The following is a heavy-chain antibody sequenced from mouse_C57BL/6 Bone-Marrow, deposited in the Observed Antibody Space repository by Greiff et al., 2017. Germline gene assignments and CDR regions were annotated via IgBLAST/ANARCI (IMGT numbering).Heavy chain of an antibody. Sequence: EVQWVESGGDLVKPGGSLKLSCAASGFTFSSYGMSWVRQTPDKRLEWVATISSGGSYTYYPDSVKGRFTISRDNAKNTLYLQMSSLKSEDTAMYYCARQVTGPTLFAYWGQGTLVTVSA. J-gene: IGHJ3*01. CDR2: ISSGGSYT. V-gene: IGHV5-6*01. CDR1: GFTFSSYG. D-gene: IGHD2-1*01. CDR3: ARQVTGPTLFAY.